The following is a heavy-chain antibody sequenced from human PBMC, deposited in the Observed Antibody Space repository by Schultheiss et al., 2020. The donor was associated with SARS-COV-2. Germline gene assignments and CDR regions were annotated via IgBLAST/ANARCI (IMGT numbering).Heavy chain of an antibody. CDR1: GGSISSSNW. J-gene: IGHJ6*02. V-gene: IGHV4-4*02. D-gene: IGHD4/OR15-4a*01. CDR3: ARGYGAANGMDV. Sequence: SETLSLTCAVSGGSISSSNWWSWVRQPPGKGLEWIGYIYYSGSTYYNPSLKSRVTISGDTSRKQFSLKLSSVTAADTAVYYCARGYGAANGMDVWGQGTAVTVSS. CDR2: IYYSGST.